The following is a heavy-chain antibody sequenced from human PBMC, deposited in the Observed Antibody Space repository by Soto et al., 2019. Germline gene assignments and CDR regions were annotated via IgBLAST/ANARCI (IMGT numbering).Heavy chain of an antibody. Sequence: GESLRLSCAASGFTCSSYSMNWVRQAPGKGLEWVSSISSSSSYIYYADSVKGRVSISKDSSKITGDLQLNSLRGDDTAVYFCGREGQVTWGTTSYYYGVDVWGHGTTVTVSS. CDR1: GFTCSSYS. J-gene: IGHJ6*02. D-gene: IGHD3-16*01. V-gene: IGHV3-21*01. CDR2: ISSSSSYI. CDR3: GREGQVTWGTTSYYYGVDV.